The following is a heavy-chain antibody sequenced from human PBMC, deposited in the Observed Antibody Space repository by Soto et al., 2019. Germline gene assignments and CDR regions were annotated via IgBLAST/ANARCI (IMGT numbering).Heavy chain of an antibody. V-gene: IGHV4-4*02. CDR2: MSHSGPT. CDR3: GMSSGWYTIHS. CDR1: GGSVTTNYW. J-gene: IGHJ4*02. D-gene: IGHD6-19*01. Sequence: QLQESGPGLVKPSGTLSLTRAVSGGSVTTNYWWGWVRQSPVTGLEWIGDMSHSGPTNYSPSLTSRVTLSLDSSKNQFSLELKSVTPADTAVYFCGMSSGWYTIHSWGQGTLVTVSS.